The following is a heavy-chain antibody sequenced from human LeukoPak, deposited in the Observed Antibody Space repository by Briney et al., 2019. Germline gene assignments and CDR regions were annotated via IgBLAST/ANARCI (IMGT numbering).Heavy chain of an antibody. Sequence: KSSETLSLTCTVSGGSISSSSYYWGWIRQPPGKGLEWIGYIYYSGSTNYNPSLKSRVTISVDTSKNQFSLKLSSVTAADTAVYYCARDIQGLVPYWGQGTLVTVSS. V-gene: IGHV4-61*01. D-gene: IGHD6-19*01. J-gene: IGHJ4*02. CDR2: IYYSGST. CDR1: GGSISSSSYY. CDR3: ARDIQGLVPY.